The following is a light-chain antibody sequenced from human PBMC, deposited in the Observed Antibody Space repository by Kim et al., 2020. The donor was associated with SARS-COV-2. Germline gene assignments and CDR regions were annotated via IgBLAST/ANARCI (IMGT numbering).Light chain of an antibody. J-gene: IGKJ3*01. V-gene: IGKV1-39*01. CDR2: AAS. CDR3: QQSYITPFA. Sequence: ASEGDIVTITWRSRQGISSYLHVYHQKPGRAPKLMIYAASTVQGGVPSMFSGSGSETDFTLTISSLQPEDVGSYFCQQSYITPFAFGPGTKVDIK. CDR1: QGISSY.